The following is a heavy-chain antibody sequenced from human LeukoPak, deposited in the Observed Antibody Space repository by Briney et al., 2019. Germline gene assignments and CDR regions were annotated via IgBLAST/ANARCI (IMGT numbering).Heavy chain of an antibody. V-gene: IGHV3-11*05. J-gene: IGHJ4*02. CDR1: GFTFSDYY. D-gene: IGHD6-19*01. CDR2: ISSGSNYT. Sequence: GGSLRLSCAASGFTFSDYYMTWIRQAPGKGLEWVSYISSGSNYTKYADSVKGRFTISRDNSKNTLHLQMNSLRAGDTAIYYCAKDRQITVAGTIFFWGQGTLVTVSS. CDR3: AKDRQITVAGTIFF.